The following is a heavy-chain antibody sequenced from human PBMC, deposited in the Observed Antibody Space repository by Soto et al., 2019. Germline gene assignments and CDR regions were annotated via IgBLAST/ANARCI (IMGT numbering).Heavy chain of an antibody. Sequence: SETLSLTCTFSGSSISGGASFWSWIRQPPGKGLEWIANVYYSGSSYYNPSLKSRLTISVDTTKNQFSLQLKSMTAADTAVYCCAKLSWTSSTWYFPGWLDPCGKGYLVIV. V-gene: IGHV4-31*03. D-gene: IGHD2-2*01. J-gene: IGHJ5*02. CDR1: GSSISGGASF. CDR2: VYYSGSS. CDR3: AKLSWTSSTWYFPGWLDP.